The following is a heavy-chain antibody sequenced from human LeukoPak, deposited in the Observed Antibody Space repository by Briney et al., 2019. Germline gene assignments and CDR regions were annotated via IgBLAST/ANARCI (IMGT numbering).Heavy chain of an antibody. J-gene: IGHJ4*02. V-gene: IGHV3-23*01. CDR2: ISNDRGST. D-gene: IGHD5-12*01. Sequence: PGGSLRLSCAASGFTFSGYAMSWARQAPGKGLEWVSGISNDRGSTYYADSVKGRFTISRDNSKNTLYLQMNSLRAEDTAVYYCAKHRGSGYEYYFDYWGQGTLVTVSS. CDR1: GFTFSGYA. CDR3: AKHRGSGYEYYFDY.